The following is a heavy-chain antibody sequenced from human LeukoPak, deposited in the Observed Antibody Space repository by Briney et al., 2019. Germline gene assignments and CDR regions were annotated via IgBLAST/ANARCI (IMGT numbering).Heavy chain of an antibody. D-gene: IGHD3-3*01. CDR2: ITGSGGST. V-gene: IGHV3-23*01. CDR1: GFTFSSFA. J-gene: IGHJ3*02. CDR3: ARADRTWTYYDFWSGSGDAFDI. Sequence: PGGSLRLSCAASGFTFSSFAMSWVRQAPGKGLEWVSGITGSGGSTYYADSVKGRFTISRDNAKNSLYLQMNSLRAEDTAVYYCARADRTWTYYDFWSGSGDAFDIWGQGTMVTVSS.